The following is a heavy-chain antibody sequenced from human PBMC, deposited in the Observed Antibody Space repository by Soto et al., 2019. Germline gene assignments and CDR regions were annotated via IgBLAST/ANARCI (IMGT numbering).Heavy chain of an antibody. D-gene: IGHD1-26*01. CDR3: AKDLVSGSPRYFDY. Sequence: GGSLRLSCAASGFTFNSCAVSWVRQTPEKGLEWVSGISGSGGSTYYADSVKGRFTISRDNSKNTLYLQMNSLRAEDTAVYYCAKDLVSGSPRYFDYWGQGTLVTVSS. V-gene: IGHV3-23*01. J-gene: IGHJ4*02. CDR2: ISGSGGST. CDR1: GFTFNSCA.